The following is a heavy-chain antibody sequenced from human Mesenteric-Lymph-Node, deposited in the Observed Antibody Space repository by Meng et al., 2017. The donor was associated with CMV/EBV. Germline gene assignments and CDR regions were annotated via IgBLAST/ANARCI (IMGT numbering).Heavy chain of an antibody. Sequence: QVHMQESGPGLVKPSETLSLTFIVSGVSVTSGAYHWSWIRQSPGKGLEWIGYIYGTGITIYNPSLKSRVTILLETSKNQFSLKLNSVTTADTAVYYCAKSRSSTPGIVDDWGQGTLVTVSS. CDR1: GVSVTSGAYH. V-gene: IGHV4-61*08. CDR3: AKSRSSTPGIVDD. D-gene: IGHD2/OR15-2a*01. J-gene: IGHJ4*02. CDR2: IYGTGIT.